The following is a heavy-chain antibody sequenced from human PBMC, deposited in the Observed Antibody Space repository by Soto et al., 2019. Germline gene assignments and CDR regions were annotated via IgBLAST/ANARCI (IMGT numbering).Heavy chain of an antibody. J-gene: IGHJ4*02. CDR3: ARDLAAGDH. V-gene: IGHV1-46*01. CDR2: INPTSGST. Sequence: QVQLVQSGAEVKKPGASVKVSCRASGYTFTNYYIHWVRQAPGQGLEWLGIINPTSGSTNYAQKFQGRVTLTMDTSTTTVYMELSGLRAEDTAIFCCARDLAAGDHWGQGTLVTVSS. CDR1: GYTFTNYY. D-gene: IGHD6-13*01.